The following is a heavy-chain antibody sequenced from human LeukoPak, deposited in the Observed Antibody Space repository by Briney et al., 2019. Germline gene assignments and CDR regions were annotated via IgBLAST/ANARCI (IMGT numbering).Heavy chain of an antibody. V-gene: IGHV1-69*06. CDR3: ARDRYYDFWSGSHYFDY. CDR1: GYTFTSYD. D-gene: IGHD3-3*01. J-gene: IGHJ4*02. CDR2: IIPMFGTA. Sequence: SVKVSCKASGYTFTSYDINWVRQAPGQGLEWMGGIIPMFGTANYAQKFQGRVTITADKSTSTAYMELSSLRSEDTAVYYCARDRYYDFWSGSHYFDYWGQGTLVTVSS.